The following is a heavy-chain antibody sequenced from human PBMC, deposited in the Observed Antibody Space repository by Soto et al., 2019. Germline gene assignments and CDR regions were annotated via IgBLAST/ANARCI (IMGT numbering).Heavy chain of an antibody. CDR2: IKSKTDGGTT. CDR1: GFTFSNAW. J-gene: IGHJ5*02. CDR3: TTESALWFGENWFDP. V-gene: IGHV3-15*01. D-gene: IGHD3-10*01. Sequence: SGGSLRLSCAASGFTFSNAWMSWVRQAPGKGLEWVGRIKSKTDGGTTDYAAPVKGRFTISRDDSKNTLYLQMNSLKTEDTAVYYCTTESALWFGENWFDPWGQGTLVTVSS.